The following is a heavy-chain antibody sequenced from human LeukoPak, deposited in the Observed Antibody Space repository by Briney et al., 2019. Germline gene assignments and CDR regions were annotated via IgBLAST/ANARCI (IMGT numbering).Heavy chain of an antibody. J-gene: IGHJ1*01. CDR1: GGSISSGDCY. D-gene: IGHD2-2*01. CDR2: IYYSGST. Sequence: PSETLSLTCTVSGGSISSGDCYWSWIRQPPGKGLEWIGYIYYSGSTYYNPSLKSRVTISVDTSKNQFSLKLSSVTAADTAVYYCASNIVVVPAALEYFQHWGQGTLVTVSS. CDR3: ASNIVVVPAALEYFQH. V-gene: IGHV4-30-4*01.